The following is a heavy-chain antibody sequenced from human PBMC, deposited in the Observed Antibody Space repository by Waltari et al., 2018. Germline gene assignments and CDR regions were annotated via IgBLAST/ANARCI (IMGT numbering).Heavy chain of an antibody. CDR3: ARDGIYNWNSFDY. J-gene: IGHJ4*02. Sequence: QVQLVQSGAEVTKHGSSVKVSCTASGGTFSSYAISWVRQAPGHRLEWMGGIIPIFGTANYAQKFQGRVTITADESTSTAYMELSSLRSEDTAVYYCARDGIYNWNSFDYWGQGTLVTVSS. CDR1: GGTFSSYA. CDR2: IIPIFGTA. V-gene: IGHV1-69*12. D-gene: IGHD1-7*01.